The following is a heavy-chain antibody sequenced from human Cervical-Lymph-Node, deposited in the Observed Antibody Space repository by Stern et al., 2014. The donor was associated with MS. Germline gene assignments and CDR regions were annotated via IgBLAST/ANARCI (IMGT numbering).Heavy chain of an antibody. J-gene: IGHJ3*02. CDR2: ISHSRIT. CDR1: GGSISSSNW. CDR3: AREGYSSSYDAFDI. Sequence: MQLVESGPGLVKPSGTLSLTCAVSGGSISSSNWWSWVRQPPGKGLEWLGEISHSRITHYNPSLNTRVTISVDKSKNQFALKLSSGTAADTAVYYCAREGYSSSYDAFDIWGQGTMVTVSS. D-gene: IGHD6-6*01. V-gene: IGHV4-4*02.